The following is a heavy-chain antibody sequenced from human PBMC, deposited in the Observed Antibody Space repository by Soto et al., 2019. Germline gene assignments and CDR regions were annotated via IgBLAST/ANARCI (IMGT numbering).Heavy chain of an antibody. D-gene: IGHD2-2*01. Sequence: GGSLRLSCAASGFTFSSYWMSWVRQAPGKGLEWVANIKQDGSEKYYVDSVKGRFTISRDNAKNSLYLQMNSLRAEDKAVYYWAKGRRQRGGPAVMGDYMDVWGKGPTV. V-gene: IGHV3-7*01. J-gene: IGHJ6*03. CDR1: GFTFSSYW. CDR3: AKGRRQRGGPAVMGDYMDV. CDR2: IKQDGSEK.